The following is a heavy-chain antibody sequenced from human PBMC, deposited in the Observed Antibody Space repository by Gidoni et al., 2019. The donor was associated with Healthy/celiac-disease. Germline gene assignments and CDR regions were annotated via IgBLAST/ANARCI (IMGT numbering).Heavy chain of an antibody. Sequence: QLQLQESGPGLVKPSETLSLTCTVSGGSISSSSYSWGWIRQPPGKGLEWIGSIYYSGSTYYNPSLKSRVTISVDTSKNQFSLKLSSVTAADTAVYYCATLAGPPIYYYDSSGYPPFFDYWGQGTLVTVSS. CDR2: IYYSGST. V-gene: IGHV4-39*01. D-gene: IGHD3-22*01. CDR3: ATLAGPPIYYYDSSGYPPFFDY. J-gene: IGHJ4*02. CDR1: GGSISSSSYS.